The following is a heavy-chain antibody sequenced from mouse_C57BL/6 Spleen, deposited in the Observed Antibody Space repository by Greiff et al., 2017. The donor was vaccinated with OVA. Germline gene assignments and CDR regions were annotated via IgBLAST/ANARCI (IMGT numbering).Heavy chain of an antibody. CDR3: ARDYGYGLYFDV. CDR1: GYTFTSYW. D-gene: IGHD2-2*01. V-gene: IGHV1-52*01. J-gene: IGHJ1*03. CDR2: IDPSDSET. Sequence: VQLQQPGAELVRPGSSVKLSCKASGYTFTSYWMHWVKQRPIQGLEWTGNIDPSDSETHYNQKFKDKATLTVDKSSSTAYMQLSSLTSEDSAVYYCARDYGYGLYFDVWGTGTTVTVSS.